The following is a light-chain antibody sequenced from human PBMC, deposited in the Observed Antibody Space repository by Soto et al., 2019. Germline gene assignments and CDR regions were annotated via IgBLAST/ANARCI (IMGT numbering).Light chain of an antibody. J-gene: IGKJ1*01. Sequence: EIVMTQSPATLSVSPGERATPSCRASQSVSSNLAWYQQKPGQAPRLLIYGASTRATGIPARFSGSGSGTEFTLTISSQQSEDFAVYYGQQYNNWPPWTFGQGTKVDIK. CDR3: QQYNNWPPWT. CDR2: GAS. V-gene: IGKV3-15*01. CDR1: QSVSSN.